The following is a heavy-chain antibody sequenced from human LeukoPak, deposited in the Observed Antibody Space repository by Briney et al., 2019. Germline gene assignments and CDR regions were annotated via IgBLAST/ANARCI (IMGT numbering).Heavy chain of an antibody. CDR2: IYYSGST. CDR1: GGSISSYY. V-gene: IGHV4-59*01. J-gene: IGHJ4*02. D-gene: IGHD6-19*01. Sequence: SETLSLTCTVSGGSISSYYWSWIRQPPGKGLEWIGYIYYSGSTNYNPSLKSRVTISVDTSKNQFSLKLSSVTPADTAVYYCARDQGGPSGFDYWGQGTLVTVSS. CDR3: ARDQGGPSGFDY.